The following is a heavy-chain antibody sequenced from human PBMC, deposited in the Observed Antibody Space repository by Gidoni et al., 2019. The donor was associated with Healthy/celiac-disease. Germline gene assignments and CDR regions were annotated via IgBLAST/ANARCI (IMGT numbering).Heavy chain of an antibody. J-gene: IGHJ6*02. Sequence: QVQLVESGGGVVQPGRSLRLSCAASGFTFSSYGMHWVRQAPGKGLEWVAVIWYDGSNKYYADSVKGRFTISRDNSKNTLYLQMNSLRAEDTAVYYCARVCWRYCSGGSYGMDVWGQGTTVTVSS. CDR2: IWYDGSNK. CDR3: ARVCWRYCSGGSYGMDV. D-gene: IGHD2-15*01. CDR1: GFTFSSYG. V-gene: IGHV3-33*01.